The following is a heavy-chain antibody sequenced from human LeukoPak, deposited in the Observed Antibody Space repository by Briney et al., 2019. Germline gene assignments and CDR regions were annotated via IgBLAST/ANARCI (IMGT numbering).Heavy chain of an antibody. CDR2: INPNSGGT. Sequence: ASVKVSCKASGYTFTGYYMHWVRQAPGQGLEWMGWINPNSGGTNYAQKFQGRVTMTRDTSISTAYMELSRLRSDDTAVYYCARDLNYYDSSGYYPHWGQGTRVTVSS. V-gene: IGHV1-2*02. D-gene: IGHD3-22*01. CDR1: GYTFTGYY. CDR3: ARDLNYYDSSGYYPH. J-gene: IGHJ4*02.